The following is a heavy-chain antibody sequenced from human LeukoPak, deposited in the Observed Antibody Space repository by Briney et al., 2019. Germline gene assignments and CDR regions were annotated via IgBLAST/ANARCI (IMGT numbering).Heavy chain of an antibody. CDR1: GFTFSSYG. CDR2: IRYDGSNK. D-gene: IGHD2-2*01. Sequence: GGSLRLSCAASGFTFSSYGMHWVRQAPGKGLEWVAFIRYDGSNKYYADSVKGRFTISRDNSKNTLYLQMNSLRAEDTAVYYCAKPRLGYCSSTSCYGVGYFDYWGQGTLVTVSS. CDR3: AKPRLGYCSSTSCYGVGYFDY. V-gene: IGHV3-30*02. J-gene: IGHJ4*02.